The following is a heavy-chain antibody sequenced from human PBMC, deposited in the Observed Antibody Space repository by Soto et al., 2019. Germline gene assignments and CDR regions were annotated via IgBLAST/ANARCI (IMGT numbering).Heavy chain of an antibody. CDR3: ARGRSTSGYPNFDP. J-gene: IGHJ5*02. Sequence: QLQLQESGSGQVKPSQTLSLTCAVSGGSIITGDFSWNWIRQPPGKVMEWVGSIYHEGSTYYNPSLKGRSTISVDRSKNYFSLKLSSVTAADTGVYFCARGRSTSGYPNFDPLGQGTLVTVYS. V-gene: IGHV4-30-2*01. CDR2: IYHEGST. CDR1: GGSIITGDFS. D-gene: IGHD3-22*01.